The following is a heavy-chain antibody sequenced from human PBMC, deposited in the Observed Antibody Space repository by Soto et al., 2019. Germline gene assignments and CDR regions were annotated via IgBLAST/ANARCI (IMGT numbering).Heavy chain of an antibody. CDR2: MNPNSGNT. Sequence: QVQLVQSGAEVKKPGASVKVSCKASGYTFTSYDINWVRQATGQGLEWMGWMNPNSGNTAYAQKFQGRVTMTGNTSISTAYMELSSLRSEDTAVYYCARAGYSSSAPKYYYYYGMDVWGQGTTVTVSS. CDR1: GYTFTSYD. CDR3: ARAGYSSSAPKYYYYYGMDV. D-gene: IGHD6-6*01. J-gene: IGHJ6*02. V-gene: IGHV1-8*01.